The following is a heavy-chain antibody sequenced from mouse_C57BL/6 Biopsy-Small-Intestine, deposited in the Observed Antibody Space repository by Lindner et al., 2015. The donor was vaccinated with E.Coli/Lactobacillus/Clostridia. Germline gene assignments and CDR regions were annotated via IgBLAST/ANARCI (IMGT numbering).Heavy chain of an antibody. CDR1: GYTFTDYF. Sequence: VQLQESGPELVKPGTSVKIPCKASGYTFTDYFMNWVKQSHGKSLEWIGDVNPNNGDTHYNQKFKGKATLTVDSSSSTAYMEIRSLTTEDSAIYYCARRFGYYLDYWGQGTTLTVSS. CDR2: VNPNNGDT. CDR3: ARRFGYYLDY. D-gene: IGHD2-2*01. J-gene: IGHJ2*01. V-gene: IGHV1-26*01.